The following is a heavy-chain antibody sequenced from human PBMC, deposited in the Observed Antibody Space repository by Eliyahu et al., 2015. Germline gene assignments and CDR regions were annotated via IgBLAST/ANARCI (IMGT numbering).Heavy chain of an antibody. J-gene: IGHJ4*02. CDR1: GFTXRDXA. V-gene: IGHV3-23*01. Sequence: EVQLLESGGVLVQPGGSXXLXGVASGFTXRDXAMSWVRQAPGKGLQWVSAIAGSGDRTYYADSVKGRFTISRDNSKNTLSLQMNSLRADDTALYYCVKESYNAYGGRWGQGTLVTVSS. CDR3: VKESYNAYGGR. D-gene: IGHD5-12*01. CDR2: IAGSGDRT.